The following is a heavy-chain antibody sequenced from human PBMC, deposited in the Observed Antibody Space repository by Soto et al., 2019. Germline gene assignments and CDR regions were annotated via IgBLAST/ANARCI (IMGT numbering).Heavy chain of an antibody. CDR2: ITPILGEA. Sequence: QVQLVQSEAEVKKPGSSVKLSCKASGDNFGSYSLSWMRQAPGQGLEWMGRITPILGEANSAQKFQDRVTITADRFTNIAYMEMSSLRSEDTAVYYCAREFIEVAVFESWGQGTLVTVSS. J-gene: IGHJ4*02. CDR1: GDNFGSYS. CDR3: AREFIEVAVFES. V-gene: IGHV1-69*08. D-gene: IGHD6-19*01.